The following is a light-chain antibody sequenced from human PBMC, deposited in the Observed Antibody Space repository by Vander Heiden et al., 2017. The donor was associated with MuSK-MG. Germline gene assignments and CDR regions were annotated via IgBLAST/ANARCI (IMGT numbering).Light chain of an antibody. CDR1: SSDVGSYNV. CDR3: SSYAGSSTLV. Sequence: QSALTQPASVSASPGQSTTISCPGTSSDVGSYNVVCWYQHHPGTAPNLMFYEVSRRPAGVANRFSASKSATTASPTISGHQAEDAADYYCSSYAGSSTLVFGTGTKLTVL. CDR2: EVS. V-gene: IGLV2-23*02. J-gene: IGLJ1*01.